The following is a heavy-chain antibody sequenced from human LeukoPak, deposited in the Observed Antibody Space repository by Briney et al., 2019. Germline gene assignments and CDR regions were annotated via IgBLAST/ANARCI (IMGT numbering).Heavy chain of an antibody. Sequence: PSETLSLTCAVYGGSFSGYYGSWIRQPPGKGLEGRGEINHSGRTNYNPSLKSRVTISVDTSKNQFSLKLSSVTAADTAVYYCARRVGWLYYYMDVWGKGTTVTISS. CDR2: INHSGRT. CDR1: GGSFSGYY. V-gene: IGHV4-34*01. CDR3: ARRVGWLYYYMDV. D-gene: IGHD5-12*01. J-gene: IGHJ6*03.